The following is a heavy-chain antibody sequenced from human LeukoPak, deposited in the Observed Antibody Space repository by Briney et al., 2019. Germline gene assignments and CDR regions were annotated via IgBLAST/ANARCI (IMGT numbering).Heavy chain of an antibody. CDR3: ARTLWFGELFY. D-gene: IGHD3-10*01. CDR1: GVSISSYY. Sequence: PSETLSLTCTVSGVSISSYYWSWIRQPPGKGLEWIGYISYSGSTNYNPSLKSRVTISVDTSKNQFSLKLSSVTAADTAVYYCARTLWFGELFYWGQGTLVTVSS. CDR2: ISYSGST. J-gene: IGHJ4*02. V-gene: IGHV4-59*12.